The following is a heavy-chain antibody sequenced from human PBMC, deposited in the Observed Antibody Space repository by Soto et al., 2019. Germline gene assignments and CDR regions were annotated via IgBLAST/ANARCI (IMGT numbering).Heavy chain of an antibody. CDR2: IYYSGST. J-gene: IGHJ5*02. Sequence: SETLSLTCTVSGGSVSSGSYYWSWIRQPPGKGLEWIGYIYYSGSTNYNPSLKSRVTISVDTSKNQFSLKLSSVTAADTAVYYCARGEEGWFDPWGQGTLVTVS. CDR3: ARGEEGWFDP. V-gene: IGHV4-61*01. CDR1: GGSVSSGSYY.